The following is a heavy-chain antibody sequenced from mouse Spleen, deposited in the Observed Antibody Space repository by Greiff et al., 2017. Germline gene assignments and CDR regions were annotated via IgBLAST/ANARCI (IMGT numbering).Heavy chain of an antibody. CDR2: INPSSGYT. CDR1: GYTFTSYT. J-gene: IGHJ2*01. Sequence: VKVVESGAELARPGASVKMSCKASGYTFTSYTMHWVKQRPGQGLEWIGYINPSSGYTKYNQKFKDKATLTADKSSSTAYMQLSSLTSEDSAVYYCARSFRPYFDYWGQGTTLTVSS. V-gene: IGHV1-4*01. CDR3: ARSFRPYFDY.